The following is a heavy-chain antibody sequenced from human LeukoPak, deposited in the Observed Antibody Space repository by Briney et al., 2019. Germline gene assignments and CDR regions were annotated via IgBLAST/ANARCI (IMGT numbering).Heavy chain of an antibody. CDR2: ISAYNGNT. CDR3: ARDGTPYYYDSSGLPYYYYMDV. J-gene: IGHJ6*03. CDR1: GYTFTSYG. V-gene: IGHV1-18*01. Sequence: ASVKVSCKASGYTFTSYGISWVRQAPGQGLEWVGWISAYNGNTNYAQKLQGRVTMTTDTSTSTAYVELRSLRSDDTAVYYCARDGTPYYYDSSGLPYYYYMDVWGKGTTVTVSS. D-gene: IGHD3-22*01.